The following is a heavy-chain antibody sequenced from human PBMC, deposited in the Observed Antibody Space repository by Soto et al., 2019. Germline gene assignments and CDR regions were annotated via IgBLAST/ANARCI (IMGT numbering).Heavy chain of an antibody. CDR3: ARAPSYDNSGHPGPLDY. D-gene: IGHD3-22*01. Sequence: GGSLRLSCAASGFTFSSYAMSWVRQAPGKGLEWVSAISDSGSSKYYADSVKGRFTISRDNSKNTLYLQMNSLRAEDTAVYYCARAPSYDNSGHPGPLDYWGQGTLVTVSS. J-gene: IGHJ4*02. CDR1: GFTFSSYA. CDR2: ISDSGSSK. V-gene: IGHV3-23*01.